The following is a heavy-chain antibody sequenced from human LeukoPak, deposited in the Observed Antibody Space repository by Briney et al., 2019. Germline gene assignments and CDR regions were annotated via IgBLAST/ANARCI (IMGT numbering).Heavy chain of an antibody. V-gene: IGHV1-18*01. D-gene: IGHD3-9*01. CDR1: GYTFGSHG. CDR2: THTYHGNT. J-gene: IGHJ3*02. CDR3: ARGLDDILTGSEDAFDI. Sequence: ASVTVSCKPSGYTFGSHGISWVRQAPGQGLEWMGWTHTYHGNTNFVQKFQGRVTMTTATSTSTAYLELRSLRSDDTAVYYCARGLDDILTGSEDAFDIWGQGTLVTVSS.